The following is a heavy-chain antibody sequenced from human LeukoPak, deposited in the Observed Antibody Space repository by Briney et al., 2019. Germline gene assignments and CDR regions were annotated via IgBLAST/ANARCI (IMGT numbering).Heavy chain of an antibody. D-gene: IGHD2-21*02. J-gene: IGHJ3*02. CDR2: IYYSGST. CDR1: GGSISSYY. CDR3: ARQTVVMTTDAFDI. Sequence: SETLSLTCTVSGGSISSYYWSWIRQPPGKGLEWIGYIYYSGSTNYNPSLKSRVTMSVDTSKNQFSLKLSSVTAADTAVYYCARQTVVMTTDAFDIWGQGTMVTVSS. V-gene: IGHV4-59*08.